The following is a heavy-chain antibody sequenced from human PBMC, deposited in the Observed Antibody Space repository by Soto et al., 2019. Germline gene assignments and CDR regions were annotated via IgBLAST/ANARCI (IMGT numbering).Heavy chain of an antibody. Sequence: ASVKVSCKASGGTFSSYTISWVRQAPGQGLEWMGRIIPILGIANYAQKFQGRVTITADKSTSTAYMELSSLRSDDTAIYYCARSYGSGSRPFDYWGQGTLVTVSS. CDR1: GGTFSSYT. CDR3: ARSYGSGSRPFDY. J-gene: IGHJ4*02. V-gene: IGHV1-69*02. CDR2: IIPILGIA. D-gene: IGHD3-10*01.